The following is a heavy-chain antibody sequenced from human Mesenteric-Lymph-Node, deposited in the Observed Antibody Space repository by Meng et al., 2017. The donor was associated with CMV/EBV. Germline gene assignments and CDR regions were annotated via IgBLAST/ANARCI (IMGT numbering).Heavy chain of an antibody. V-gene: IGHV4-59*12. CDR3: ARENIVVVYGMDV. J-gene: IGHJ6*02. D-gene: IGHD2-2*01. CDR2: IHYTGNT. CDR1: GGSISNYY. Sequence: SETLSLTCTVSGGSISNYYWSWMRQSPGKALEWIGYIHYTGNTNYNPSLRSRVTMSVDTSKNQFSLKLSSVTAADTAVYYCARENIVVVYGMDVWGQGTTVTVSS.